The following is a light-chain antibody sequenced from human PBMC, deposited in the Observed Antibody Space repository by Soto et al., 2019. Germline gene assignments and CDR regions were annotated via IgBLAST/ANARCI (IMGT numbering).Light chain of an antibody. J-gene: IGLJ3*02. CDR1: SSDVGGYNY. CDR3: SSYTSSSTRV. V-gene: IGLV2-14*01. Sequence: QSVLTQSASVSGSPGQSITISCTGTSSDVGGYNYVSWYQQHPGKAPKLMIYEVSNRPSGVSNRFSGSKSGNTASLTISGLQAEDEADYYCSSYTSSSTRVVGGGTKLTVL. CDR2: EVS.